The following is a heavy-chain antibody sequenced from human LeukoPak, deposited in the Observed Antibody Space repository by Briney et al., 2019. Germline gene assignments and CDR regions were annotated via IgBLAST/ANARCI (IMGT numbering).Heavy chain of an antibody. CDR3: ARRPPNSGSCSGPSGLDY. CDR2: VNHSGST. CDR1: GGSFSDYH. J-gene: IGHJ4*02. D-gene: IGHD1-26*01. Sequence: PSETLSLTCAVYGGSFSDYHWSWIRQPPGKGLEWIGEVNHSGSTKYNPSLKSRVTISLDTSKNQFSLKLGSVTAADTSVYYCARRPPNSGSCSGPSGLDYWGQGTLVTVSS. V-gene: IGHV4-34*01.